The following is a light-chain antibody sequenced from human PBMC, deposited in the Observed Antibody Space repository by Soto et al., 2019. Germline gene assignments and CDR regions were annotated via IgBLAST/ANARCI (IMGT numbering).Light chain of an antibody. V-gene: IGLV3-21*01. CDR1: NIGSIS. Sequence: SYELTQPPSVSVAPGKTATIACGGDNIGSISVHWYQHKPGQAPLLGISYDHDRPSGIPERFSGSNSGSTATLTISRVEAGDEAVYYCQVWDTSSDQQVFGGGTKLTVL. J-gene: IGLJ2*01. CDR2: YDH. CDR3: QVWDTSSDQQV.